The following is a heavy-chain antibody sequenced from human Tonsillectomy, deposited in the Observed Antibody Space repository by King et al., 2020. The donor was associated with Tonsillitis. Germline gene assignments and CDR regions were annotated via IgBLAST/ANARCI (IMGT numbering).Heavy chain of an antibody. CDR1: GVSISGGAYY. D-gene: IGHD2-15*01. Sequence: VQLQESGPGLVKPSQTLSLTCTVSGVSISGGAYYWSWIRQHPGKGLEWIGYIYYSENTYYNPSLKSRLTISVETSKNQFSLKLSSATAADTAVYYCARYEGGVFDPWGQGTLVTVSS. J-gene: IGHJ5*02. CDR2: IYYSENT. V-gene: IGHV4-31*03. CDR3: ARYEGGVFDP.